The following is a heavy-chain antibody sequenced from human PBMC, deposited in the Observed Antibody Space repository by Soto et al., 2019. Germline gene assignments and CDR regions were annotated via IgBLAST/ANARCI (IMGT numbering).Heavy chain of an antibody. J-gene: IGHJ5*02. D-gene: IGHD5-18*01. V-gene: IGHV4-34*01. CDR3: ASDPGYSYGSNWFEP. CDR1: GGSFSGYY. CDR2: INHSGST. Sequence: QVQLQQWGAGLLKPSETLSLPCAVYGGSFSGYYWSWIRQPPGKGLEWIGEINHSGSTNYNQSLKSRVNISVYPSTNQSSLKLSSVTAADTAVSYCASDPGYSYGSNWFEPWGNGTLVAFAS.